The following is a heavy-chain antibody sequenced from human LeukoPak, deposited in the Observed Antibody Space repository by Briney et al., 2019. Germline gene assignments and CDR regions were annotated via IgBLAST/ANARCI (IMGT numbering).Heavy chain of an antibody. Sequence: SGTLSLTCAVSGGSISGSEWWTWVRQPPGKGLEWIGEIYHSGSTNYNPSLKSRVTISIDKSKNQLFLKLNPVTAADTAVYYCARAALSTGMLDYWGQGTLVTVSS. D-gene: IGHD1-1*01. CDR2: IYHSGST. CDR1: GGSISGSEW. CDR3: ARAALSTGMLDY. J-gene: IGHJ4*02. V-gene: IGHV4-4*02.